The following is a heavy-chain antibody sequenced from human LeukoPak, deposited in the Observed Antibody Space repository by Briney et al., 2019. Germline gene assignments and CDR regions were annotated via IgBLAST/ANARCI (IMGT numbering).Heavy chain of an antibody. D-gene: IGHD3-22*01. CDR3: ARVTMIVVVNWFDP. CDR2: INHSGST. Sequence: SETLSLTCAVYGGSFSGYYWSWIRQPPGKGLEWIGEINHSGSTNYNPSLKSRVTISVDTSKNQFSLKLSSVTAADTAVYYCARVTMIVVVNWFDPWGQGTLVTVSS. V-gene: IGHV4-34*01. J-gene: IGHJ5*02. CDR1: GGSFSGYY.